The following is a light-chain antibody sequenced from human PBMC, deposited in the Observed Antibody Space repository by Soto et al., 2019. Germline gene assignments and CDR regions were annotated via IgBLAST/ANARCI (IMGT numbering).Light chain of an antibody. V-gene: IGKV3-15*01. J-gene: IGKJ3*01. CDR2: GAS. CDR3: QQYDNFPLK. Sequence: ERVMTQSPATLSVSPGERATLSCRASQSVCSNLAWYQQKPGQAPRLLIFGASSRATGVPARFSGSGSGTEFTLTINSLQSEDFAVYFCQQYDNFPLKFGTGTKVDI. CDR1: QSVCSN.